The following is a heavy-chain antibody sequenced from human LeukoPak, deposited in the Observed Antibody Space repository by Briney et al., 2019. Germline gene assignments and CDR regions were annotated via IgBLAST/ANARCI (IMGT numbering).Heavy chain of an antibody. CDR3: AREGRGPFYFDY. J-gene: IGHJ4*02. Sequence: SETLSLTCAVYGGSFSDYYWSWIRQPPGKGLEWIGEVNHSGSTTYNPSLKSRVTISVDTSKNQFSLKLSSVTAADTAVYYCAREGRGPFYFDYWGQGTLVTVSS. V-gene: IGHV4-34*01. CDR1: GGSFSDYY. CDR2: VNHSGST.